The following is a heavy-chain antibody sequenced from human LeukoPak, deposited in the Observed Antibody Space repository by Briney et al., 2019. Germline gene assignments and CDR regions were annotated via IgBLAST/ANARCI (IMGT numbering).Heavy chain of an antibody. CDR3: ARGGSDAEYFQH. D-gene: IGHD2-15*01. CDR1: GGTFSSYA. V-gene: IGHV1-69*04. J-gene: IGHJ1*01. CDR2: IIPIFGIA. Sequence: SVKVSCKASGGTFSSYAISWVRQAPGQGLEWMGRIIPIFGIANYAQKFQGRVTITADKSTSTAYMELSSLRSEDTAVYYCARGGSDAEYFQHWGQGTLVTVSS.